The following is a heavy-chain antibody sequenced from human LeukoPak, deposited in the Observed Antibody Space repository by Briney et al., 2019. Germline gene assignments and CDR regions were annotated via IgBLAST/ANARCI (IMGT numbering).Heavy chain of an antibody. CDR2: IYYSGST. J-gene: IGHJ4*02. CDR3: ARHVAYGSGSDY. V-gene: IGHV4-39*01. CDR1: GGSISSSSYY. D-gene: IGHD3-10*01. Sequence: SETLSLTCTVSGGSISSSSYYWGWIRQPSGKGLEWIGSIYYSGSTYYNPSLKSRVTISVDTSKNQFSLKLSSVTAADTAVYYCARHVAYGSGSDYWGQGTLVTVSS.